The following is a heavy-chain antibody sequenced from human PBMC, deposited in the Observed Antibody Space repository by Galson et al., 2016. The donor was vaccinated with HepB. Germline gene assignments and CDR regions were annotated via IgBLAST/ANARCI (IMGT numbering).Heavy chain of an antibody. CDR2: INGDGTSA. J-gene: IGHJ3*01. CDR3: ASKVARVSIGVYDV. D-gene: IGHD3-3*02. Sequence: SLRLSCAASGFTFSNHWMHRVRQVPGKGLVWVSRINGDGTSAFYADSVKDRFTVSRDNAKNTFYMQMNTLRVDDTAVYYCASKVARVSIGVYDVWGRGTMVTVSS. V-gene: IGHV3-74*01. CDR1: GFTFSNHW.